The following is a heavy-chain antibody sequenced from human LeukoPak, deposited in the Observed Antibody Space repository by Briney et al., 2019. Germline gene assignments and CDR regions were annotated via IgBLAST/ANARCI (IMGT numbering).Heavy chain of an antibody. J-gene: IGHJ6*03. V-gene: IGHV3-53*05. CDR1: GFTVSSNY. D-gene: IGHD2-8*01. CDR2: IYSGGDT. Sequence: GGSLRLSCAASGFTVSSNYMSWVRQAPGKGLEWVSVIYSGGDTYYADSVKGRFTISRDNSKNTLYLQMNSLRAEDTAVYYCAKDTAWYTTYHYMDVWGKGTTVTVSS. CDR3: AKDTAWYTTYHYMDV.